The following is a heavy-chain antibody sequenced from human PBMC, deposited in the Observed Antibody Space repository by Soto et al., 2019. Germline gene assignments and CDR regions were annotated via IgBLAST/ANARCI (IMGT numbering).Heavy chain of an antibody. V-gene: IGHV3-30-3*01. CDR3: ASSGSYTTVTSPDY. CDR1: GITFSSYA. D-gene: IGHD1-26*01. Sequence: QVQLVESGGGVVQPGRSLRLSCAASGITFSSYAMHWVRQAPGKGLEWVAVISYDGSNKYYADSVKGRFTISRDNSKNTLYLQMNSLRAEDTAVYYCASSGSYTTVTSPDYWGQGTLVTVSS. CDR2: ISYDGSNK. J-gene: IGHJ4*02.